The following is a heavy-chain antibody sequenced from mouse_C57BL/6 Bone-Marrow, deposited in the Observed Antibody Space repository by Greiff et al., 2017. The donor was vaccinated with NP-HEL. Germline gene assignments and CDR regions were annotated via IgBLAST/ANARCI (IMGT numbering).Heavy chain of an antibody. CDR1: GYTFTDYY. V-gene: IGHV1-26*01. CDR3: ARRFITTVVASGDAMDY. J-gene: IGHJ4*01. D-gene: IGHD1-1*01. Sequence: VQLQQSGPELVKPGASVKISCKASGYTFTDYYMNWVKQSHGKSLEWIGDINPNNGGTSYNQKFKGKATLTVDKSSSTAYMELRSLTSEDSAVYYCARRFITTVVASGDAMDYWGQGTSVTVSS. CDR2: INPNNGGT.